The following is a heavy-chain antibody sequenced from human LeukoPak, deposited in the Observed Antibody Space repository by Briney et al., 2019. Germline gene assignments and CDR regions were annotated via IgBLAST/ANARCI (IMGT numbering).Heavy chain of an antibody. CDR1: GLTFSSYG. J-gene: IGHJ4*02. Sequence: GGSLRLSCAASGLTFSSYGMHWVRQAPGKGLEWVAFIRYDGSNKYYADSVKGRFTISRDNSKNTLYLQMNSLRAEDTAVYYCAKGGRTVGASFDYWGQGTLVTVSS. V-gene: IGHV3-30*02. CDR3: AKGGRTVGASFDY. CDR2: IRYDGSNK. D-gene: IGHD1-26*01.